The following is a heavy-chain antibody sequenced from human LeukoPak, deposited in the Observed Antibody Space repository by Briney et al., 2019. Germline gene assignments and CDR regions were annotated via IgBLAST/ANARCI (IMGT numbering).Heavy chain of an antibody. J-gene: IGHJ4*02. V-gene: IGHV1-18*01. D-gene: IGHD3-3*01. CDR1: GYTFTSYG. CDR3: ARDMGGDTYYDFWSGYRISFDY. CDR2: ISPFNGNT. Sequence: ASVKVSCKASGYTFTSYGFSWVRQAPGQGLEWMGWISPFNGNTNYAQKLQGRVAMTTDTSTSTAYMELRSLRSDDTAVYYCARDMGGDTYYDFWSGYRISFDYWGQGTLVTVSS.